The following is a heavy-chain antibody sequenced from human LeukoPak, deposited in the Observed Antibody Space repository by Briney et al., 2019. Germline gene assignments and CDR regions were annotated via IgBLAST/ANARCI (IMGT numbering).Heavy chain of an antibody. Sequence: ASVKVSCKPSGYTFTRYYMRCGPQAPGQGREWMGWINPNSGGTNYAQKFQGRVTMTRDTSISTAYMELSRLRSDDTAVYYCARASGGIVVVPAAVGGDYWGQGTLVTVSS. CDR2: INPNSGGT. CDR3: ARASGGIVVVPAAVGGDY. J-gene: IGHJ4*02. V-gene: IGHV1-2*02. CDR1: GYTFTRYY. D-gene: IGHD2-2*01.